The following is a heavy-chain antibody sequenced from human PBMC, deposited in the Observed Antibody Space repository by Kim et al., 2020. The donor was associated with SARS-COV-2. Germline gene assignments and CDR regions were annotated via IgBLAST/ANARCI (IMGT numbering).Heavy chain of an antibody. Sequence: NYAQKFQGRVTMTTDTSTSTAYMGLRSLRSDDTAVYYCARGGYDWGAFDYWGQGTLVTVSS. CDR3: ARGGYDWGAFDY. D-gene: IGHD5-12*01. J-gene: IGHJ4*02. V-gene: IGHV1-18*01.